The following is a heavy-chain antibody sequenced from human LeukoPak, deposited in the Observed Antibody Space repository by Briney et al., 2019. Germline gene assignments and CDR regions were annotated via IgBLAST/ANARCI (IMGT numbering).Heavy chain of an antibody. CDR3: ARGILLEWLFRRWFDP. J-gene: IGHJ5*02. Sequence: NPSQTLSLTCTVSGGSIRRGDYYWGWIRQPPGKGLEWNGYIYYSGSTYYNPSLKSRVTISVDTSKNQFSLKLSSVTAADTAVYYCARGILLEWLFRRWFDPWGQGTLVTVSS. CDR1: GGSIRRGDYY. CDR2: IYYSGST. D-gene: IGHD3-3*01. V-gene: IGHV4-30-4*08.